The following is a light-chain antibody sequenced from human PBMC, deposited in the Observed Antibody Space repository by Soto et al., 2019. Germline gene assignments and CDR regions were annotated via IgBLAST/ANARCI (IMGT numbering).Light chain of an antibody. CDR1: QSINSF. Sequence: EVVLTQSPGTLSLSPGEGATLSCRASQSINSFLAWYQQRRGQAPRLLIHGASNRATGIPDRFSGSGSGTDFTLTISRLEPEDFAVYYCQQYGGSPRTFGQRTKVAIK. V-gene: IGKV3-20*01. J-gene: IGKJ1*01. CDR2: GAS. CDR3: QQYGGSPRT.